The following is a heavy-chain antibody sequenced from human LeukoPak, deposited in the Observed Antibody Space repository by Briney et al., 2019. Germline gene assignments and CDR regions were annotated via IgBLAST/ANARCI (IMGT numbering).Heavy chain of an antibody. J-gene: IGHJ4*02. D-gene: IGHD6-19*01. CDR3: ARRSGIAGAGAFDY. CDR1: GFTFSSYG. CDR2: ISGSGSST. Sequence: GGSLRLSCAASGFTFSSYGMSWVRQAPGKGLEWVSAISGSGSSTYYADSVKGRFTISRDNSKNTLYLQMNSLRAEDRAVYYCARRSGIAGAGAFDYWGQGTLVTVSS. V-gene: IGHV3-23*01.